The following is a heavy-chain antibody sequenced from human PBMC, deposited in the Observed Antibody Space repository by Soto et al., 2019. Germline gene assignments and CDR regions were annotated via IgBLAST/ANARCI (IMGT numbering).Heavy chain of an antibody. J-gene: IGHJ4*02. CDR1: GGSISSSTYY. CDR3: ARHQYYYDSSGYTLDY. D-gene: IGHD3-22*01. V-gene: IGHV4-39*01. Sequence: PSETLSLTCTVSGGSISSSTYYWVWIRQPPGKVLEWIGSVYYSGITYYNPSLKSRVTISVDTSNNQFSLKLNSVTAADTAVYYCARHQYYYDSSGYTLDYWGQGTLVTVSS. CDR2: VYYSGIT.